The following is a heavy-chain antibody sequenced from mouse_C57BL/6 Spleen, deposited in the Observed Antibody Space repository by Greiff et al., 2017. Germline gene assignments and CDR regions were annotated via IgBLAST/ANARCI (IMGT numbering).Heavy chain of an antibody. D-gene: IGHD4-1*01. J-gene: IGHJ2*01. CDR1: GYTFTSYW. CDR2: IHPSSGST. V-gene: IGHV1-64*01. Sequence: QVQLQQPGAELAKPGASVKLSCKASGYTFTSYWMHWVKQRPGQGLEWIGMIHPSSGSTNYNEKFKSKATLTVDKSSSTAYMQLTSLTSEDSAVYYCALGRDYFDYWGQGTTLTVSS. CDR3: ALGRDYFDY.